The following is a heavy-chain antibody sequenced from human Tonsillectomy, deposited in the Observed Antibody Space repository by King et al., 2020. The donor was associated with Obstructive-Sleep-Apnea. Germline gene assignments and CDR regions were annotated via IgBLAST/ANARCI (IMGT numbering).Heavy chain of an antibody. V-gene: IGHV3-30*18. Sequence: LQLVQSGGGVVQPGRSLRLSCATSRFTFSIYGMHRGRQAPGKGLEWVAVISYDGSNKHYADSVKGRFTISRDNSKNTLYLQMNSLRAEDTAVYYCAKANYGDYSLGYWGQGTLVTVSS. CDR3: AKANYGDYSLGY. D-gene: IGHD4-17*01. J-gene: IGHJ4*02. CDR1: RFTFSIYG. CDR2: ISYDGSNK.